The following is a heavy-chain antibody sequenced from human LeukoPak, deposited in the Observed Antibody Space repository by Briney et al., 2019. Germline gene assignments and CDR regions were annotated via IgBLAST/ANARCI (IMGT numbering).Heavy chain of an antibody. CDR1: GFTFSSYW. D-gene: IGHD1-1*01. CDR3: ARVAKERVGGVYYFDY. Sequence: PGGSLRLSCAASGFTFSSYWMHWVRQVPGKGLVWVARINPGGSSITYADSVKGRFTISRDNAKNTLYLQMDSLRAEDTGVYYCARVAKERVGGVYYFDYWGQGTLVTVSS. J-gene: IGHJ4*02. CDR2: INPGGSSI. V-gene: IGHV3-74*01.